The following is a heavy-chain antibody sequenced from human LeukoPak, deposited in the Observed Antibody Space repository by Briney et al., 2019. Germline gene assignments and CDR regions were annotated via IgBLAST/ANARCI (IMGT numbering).Heavy chain of an antibody. J-gene: IGHJ4*02. Sequence: PSETLSLTCTVSGGSFSSDYWNWIRQPPGKGLEWIGFISDSGRTDSNPSLKSRLTMSLQKSTNQFSLKLSSVTAADTAVYYCAGEVSRGGGGFQIDYWGQGVLVTVSS. V-gene: IGHV4-59*01. CDR3: AGEVSRGGGGFQIDY. CDR2: ISDSGRT. D-gene: IGHD2-15*01. CDR1: GGSFSSDY.